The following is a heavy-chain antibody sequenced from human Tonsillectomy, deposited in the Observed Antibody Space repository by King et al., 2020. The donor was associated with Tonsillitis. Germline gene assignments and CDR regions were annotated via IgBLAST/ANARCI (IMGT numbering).Heavy chain of an antibody. Sequence: VQLVESGGGLVQPGGSLRLSCAASGFTFSSYAMSWVRQAPGKGLEWVSVIYSAGSSTYYADSVKGRFTISRDNSKNTLYLQMNSLRAEDTAVYYCAKDREGHYYASSVYFPFDYWGQGTLVTVSS. CDR2: IYSAGSST. CDR1: GFTFSSYA. J-gene: IGHJ4*02. CDR3: AKDREGHYYASSVYFPFDY. D-gene: IGHD3-22*01. V-gene: IGHV3-23*03.